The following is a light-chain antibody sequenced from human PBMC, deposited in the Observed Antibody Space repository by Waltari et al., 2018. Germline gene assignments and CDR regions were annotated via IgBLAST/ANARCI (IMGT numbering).Light chain of an antibody. V-gene: IGKV1-12*01. CDR1: QGLSGC. CDR3: QQAHSWPLA. Sequence: DIQMTQSPPSVSASEGHSVPITCRASQGLSGCLAWYQQKPGKAPKLLINSASTLQSGVPSRFSGSGSGTEYTLTISSLLPEDFATYFCQQAHSWPLAFGGGTEV. J-gene: IGKJ4*01. CDR2: SAS.